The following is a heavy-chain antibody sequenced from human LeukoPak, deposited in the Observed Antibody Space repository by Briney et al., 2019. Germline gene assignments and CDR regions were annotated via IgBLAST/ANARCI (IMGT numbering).Heavy chain of an antibody. CDR3: ARAYFSSWYMNWFDA. CDR2: IYHSGST. D-gene: IGHD6-13*01. J-gene: IGHJ5*02. V-gene: IGHV4-38-2*02. CDR1: GYSINSAYY. Sequence: SETLSLTCTVSGYSINSAYYWGRIRQPPGKGLEWIGSIYHSGSTYYNPSLKSRVTISVDTSKNQFSLKLSSVTAADTAVYYCARAYFSSWYMNWFDAWGQGTLVTVSS.